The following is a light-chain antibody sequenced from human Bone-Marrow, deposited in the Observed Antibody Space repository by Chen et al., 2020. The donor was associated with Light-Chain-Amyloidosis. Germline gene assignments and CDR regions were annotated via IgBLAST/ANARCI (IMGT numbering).Light chain of an antibody. CDR1: DLPTKY. CDR3: QAADSSGTYEVI. J-gene: IGLJ2*01. Sequence: SYELTQPPSVSVSPGQTARITCSGDDLPTKYAYWYQQKPGQAPVLVINRDTERHSGISERFSGSSSGTTATLTIRGVQAEDEADYHCQAADSSGTYEVIFGGGTKLTVL. CDR2: RDT. V-gene: IGLV3-25*03.